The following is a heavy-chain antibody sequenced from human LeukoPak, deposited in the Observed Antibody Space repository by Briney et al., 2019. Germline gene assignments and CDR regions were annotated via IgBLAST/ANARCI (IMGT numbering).Heavy chain of an antibody. CDR2: FYYSGSI. D-gene: IGHD6-6*01. CDR3: ARPSDRYSSTSLDV. V-gene: IGHV4-39*07. Sequence: PSETLSLTCIVSGGSISSTSYYWGWIRQSPGKGLEWIGSFYYSGSIFDNRSLRSRVTISIDTSKNQFSLKLSSVTAADTAVYYCARPSDRYSSTSLDVWGEGTTVTVSS. CDR1: GGSISSTSYY. J-gene: IGHJ6*04.